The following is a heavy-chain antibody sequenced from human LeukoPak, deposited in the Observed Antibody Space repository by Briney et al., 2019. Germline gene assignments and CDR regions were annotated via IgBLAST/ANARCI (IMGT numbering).Heavy chain of an antibody. J-gene: IGHJ5*02. Sequence: SETLSLTCTVSSGSMSSYYWSWIRQPAGKGLEWIGRIYTSGSTNYNPSLNSRVTMSLDTSKNQFSLKLSSVTAADTAVYFCARSLVGAKFWFDPWGQGTLVTVSS. D-gene: IGHD1-26*01. CDR1: SGSMSSYY. V-gene: IGHV4-4*07. CDR2: IYTSGST. CDR3: ARSLVGAKFWFDP.